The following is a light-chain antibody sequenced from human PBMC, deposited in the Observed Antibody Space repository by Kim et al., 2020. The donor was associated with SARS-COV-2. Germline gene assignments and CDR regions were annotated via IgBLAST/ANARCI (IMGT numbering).Light chain of an antibody. CDR2: EAS. Sequence: DIQMTQSPSSVSASVGERVTITCRASQDISSWLAWYQQKPGKAPKVLIYEASNLQSGVPSRFSGSGSGTDFTLTINSLQPEDFATYYCQQTHSFPLTFGGGTKLEI. CDR3: QQTHSFPLT. CDR1: QDISSW. J-gene: IGKJ4*01. V-gene: IGKV1D-12*01.